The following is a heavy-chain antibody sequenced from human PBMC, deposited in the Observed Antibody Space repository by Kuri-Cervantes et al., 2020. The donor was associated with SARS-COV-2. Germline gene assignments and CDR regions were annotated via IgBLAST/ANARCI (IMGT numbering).Heavy chain of an antibody. J-gene: IGHJ4*02. CDR3: ARSRGAIDY. V-gene: IGHV4-59*02. D-gene: IGHD1-26*01. Sequence: SETLSLTCSVSGGSVSPYYWSWIRQPPGKGLEWIGYVYYNGNTNHNPSLKSRVTMSIDTSKNQFSLKLSSVTAADTAVYYCARSRGAIDYWGQGTLVTVSS. CDR1: GGSVSPYY. CDR2: VYYNGNT.